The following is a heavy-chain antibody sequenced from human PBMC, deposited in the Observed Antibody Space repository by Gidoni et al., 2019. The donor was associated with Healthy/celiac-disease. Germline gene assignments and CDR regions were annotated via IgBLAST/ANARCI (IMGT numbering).Heavy chain of an antibody. CDR2: ISYDGSNR. D-gene: IGHD3-22*01. CDR3: AKDWPDGGDRSGFGY. Sequence: LAWVAVISYDGSNRCDADSVKGRFTISRDNTKNTLYRQMNSLRAEDTAVYYCAKDWPDGGDRSGFGYWGQGTLVTVSS. V-gene: IGHV3-30*18. J-gene: IGHJ4*02.